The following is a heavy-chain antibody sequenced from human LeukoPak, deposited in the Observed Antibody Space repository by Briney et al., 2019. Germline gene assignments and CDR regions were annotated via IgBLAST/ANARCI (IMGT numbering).Heavy chain of an antibody. CDR1: GFTFSSYA. Sequence: PGGSLRLSCAASGFTFSSYAMSWVRQAPGKGLEWVSAISGSGGSTYYADSVKGRFTISRDNSKNTLYLQMNSLRAEDTAVYYCAKEIHDFWSGYRAGDYWGQGTLVTVSS. CDR3: AKEIHDFWSGYRAGDY. CDR2: ISGSGGST. D-gene: IGHD3-3*01. V-gene: IGHV3-23*01. J-gene: IGHJ4*02.